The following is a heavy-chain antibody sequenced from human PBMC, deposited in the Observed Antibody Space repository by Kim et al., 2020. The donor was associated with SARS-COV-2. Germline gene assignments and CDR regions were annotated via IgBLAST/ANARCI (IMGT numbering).Heavy chain of an antibody. Sequence: GESLKISCKASGYRFTSFWIGWVRQMPGKGLEWIGIIYPHDSDTRYRPSFRGQVTISADKSVSTAYLEWSSLKASDTAIYYCARRLVPTIEMAGTGYDYWGQGTLVTVSS. J-gene: IGHJ4*02. CDR2: IYPHDSDT. CDR3: ARRLVPTIEMAGTGYDY. D-gene: IGHD6-19*01. V-gene: IGHV5-51*01. CDR1: GYRFTSFW.